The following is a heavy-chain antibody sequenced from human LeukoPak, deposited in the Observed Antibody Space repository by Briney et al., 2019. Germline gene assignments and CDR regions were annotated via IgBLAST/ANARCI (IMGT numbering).Heavy chain of an antibody. CDR1: GYTFTSYG. CDR2: ISAYNGNT. V-gene: IGHV1-18*01. Sequence: ASVKVSCKASGYTFTSYGISWVRQAPGQGLEWMGWISAYNGNTNYAQKFQGRVTMTRDTSTSTVYMELSSLRSEDTAVYYCARGLRDYFDYWGQGTLVTVSS. CDR3: ARGLRDYFDY. J-gene: IGHJ4*02.